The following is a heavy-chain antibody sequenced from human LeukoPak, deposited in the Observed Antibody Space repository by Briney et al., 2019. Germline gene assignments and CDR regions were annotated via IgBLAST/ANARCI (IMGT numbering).Heavy chain of an antibody. CDR3: ARARGYGVGYFDY. J-gene: IGHJ4*02. D-gene: IGHD6-13*01. Sequence: SETLSLTCTVSGGSVNNYYWSWIRQPPGKGLEWIGYIYHSGSTYYNPSLKSRVTISVDRSKNQFSLKLNSVTAADTAVYYCARARGYGVGYFDYWGQGTLVTVSS. V-gene: IGHV4-59*02. CDR2: IYHSGST. CDR1: GGSVNNYY.